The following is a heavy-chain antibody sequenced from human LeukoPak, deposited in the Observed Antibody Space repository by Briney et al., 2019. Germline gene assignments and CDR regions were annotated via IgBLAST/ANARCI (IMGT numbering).Heavy chain of an antibody. V-gene: IGHV3-15*01. CDR1: GFYFSNAW. CDR3: TTPWGSELELPDY. CDR2: IKSKTDGGTT. J-gene: IGHJ4*02. D-gene: IGHD1-7*01. Sequence: GGSLRLSCAASGFYFSNAWMSWVRQAPGKGLEWVGGIKSKTDGGTTDYAAPVKGRFTISRDESKNALYLQMNSLKTEDTAVYYCTTPWGSELELPDYWGQGTLVTVSS.